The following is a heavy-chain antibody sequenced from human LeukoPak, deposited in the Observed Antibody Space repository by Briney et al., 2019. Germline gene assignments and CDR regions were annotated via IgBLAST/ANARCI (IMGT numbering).Heavy chain of an antibody. CDR2: IYPGDSDT. D-gene: IGHD6-13*01. CDR3: ARVSIAAAGTCDY. CDR1: GYSFTSYW. Sequence: GESLKISCKGSGYSFTSYWIAWVRQMPGKGLEWVGIIYPGDSDTRYSPSFQGQVTISADKSISTAYLQWSSLKASDSAMYYCARVSIAAAGTCDYWGQGTLVTVSS. J-gene: IGHJ4*02. V-gene: IGHV5-51*01.